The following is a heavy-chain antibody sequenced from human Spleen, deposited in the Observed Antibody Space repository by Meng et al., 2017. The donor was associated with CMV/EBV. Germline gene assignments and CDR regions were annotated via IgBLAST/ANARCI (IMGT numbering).Heavy chain of an antibody. V-gene: IGHV3-21*04. D-gene: IGHD4-17*01. J-gene: IGHJ4*02. Sequence: GESLKISCVASGFTISSYSIKWVRQAPGKGLEWVPSLTKIGSFKHYADSVEGRFTISKDNSKNTLYLQMNSLRAEDTAVYYCAKDAMATVIGHWGQGTLVTVSS. CDR1: GFTISSYS. CDR2: LTKIGSFK. CDR3: AKDAMATVIGH.